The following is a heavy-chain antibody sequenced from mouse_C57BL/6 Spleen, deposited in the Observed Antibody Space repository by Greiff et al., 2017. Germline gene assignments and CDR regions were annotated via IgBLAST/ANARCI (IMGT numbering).Heavy chain of an antibody. CDR3: ARRRDGDFDY. CDR1: GFTFSSYG. Sequence: DVHLVESGGDLVKPGGSLKLSCAASGFTFSSYGMSWVRQTPDKRLEWVATISSGGSYTYYPDSVKGRFTISRDNAKNTLYLQMSSLKSEDTAMYYCARRRDGDFDYWGQGTTLTVSS. V-gene: IGHV5-6*01. D-gene: IGHD3-3*01. CDR2: ISSGGSYT. J-gene: IGHJ2*01.